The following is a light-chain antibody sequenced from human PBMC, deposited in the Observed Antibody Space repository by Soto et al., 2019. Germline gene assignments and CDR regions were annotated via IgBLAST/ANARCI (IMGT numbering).Light chain of an antibody. CDR3: QQGYSTTPIT. Sequence: DIQMTQPPSSLSAALGDRVTITCRASQSIKNYLNWYQHKPGAAPKLLIFGASNLESGVPSRFSGSGSGTEFTLSISSLQPEDFATYYCQQGYSTTPITFGQGTRLEIK. J-gene: IGKJ5*01. CDR2: GAS. CDR1: QSIKNY. V-gene: IGKV1-39*01.